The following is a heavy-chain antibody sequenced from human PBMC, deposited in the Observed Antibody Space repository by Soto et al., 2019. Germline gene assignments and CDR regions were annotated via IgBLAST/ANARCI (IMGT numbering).Heavy chain of an antibody. CDR2: ISAYNGNT. CDR1: GYTFTSYG. J-gene: IGHJ5*02. CDR3: ARRGIAAAGKDWFDP. V-gene: IGHV1-18*04. Sequence: ASVKVSCKASGYTFTSYGISWLRQAPGQGLEWMGWISAYNGNTNYAQKLQGRVTMTTDTSTSTAYMELRSLRSDDTAVYYCARRGIAAAGKDWFDPWGQGTLVTVSS. D-gene: IGHD6-13*01.